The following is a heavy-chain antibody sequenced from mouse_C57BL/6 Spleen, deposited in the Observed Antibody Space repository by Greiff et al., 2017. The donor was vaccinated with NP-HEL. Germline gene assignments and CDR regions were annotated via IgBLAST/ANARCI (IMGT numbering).Heavy chain of an antibody. CDR3: AREGYYEAMDY. J-gene: IGHJ4*01. CDR1: GYSITSGYD. CDR2: ISYSGST. V-gene: IGHV3-1*01. Sequence: EVKLQESGPGMVKPSQSLSLTCTVTGYSITSGYDWHWIRHFPGNKLEWMGYISYSGSTNYNPSLKSRISITHDTSKNHFFLKLNSVTTEDTATYYCAREGYYEAMDYWGQGTSVTVSS. D-gene: IGHD1-1*01.